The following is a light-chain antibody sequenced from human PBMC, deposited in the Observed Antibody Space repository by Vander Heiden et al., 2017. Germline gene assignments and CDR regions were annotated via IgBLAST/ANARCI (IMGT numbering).Light chain of an antibody. CDR1: SSNIGDGYA. Sequence: QSVLTQPPSVSGAPGQRVTNSCTGSSSNIGDGYAVHWYQQLPGTAPKLLIYGNSNRPSGVPDRFSGSKSGTSASLAITGLQAEDEADYYCQSYDSSLSGVVFGGGTKLTVL. CDR2: GNS. V-gene: IGLV1-40*01. J-gene: IGLJ2*01. CDR3: QSYDSSLSGVV.